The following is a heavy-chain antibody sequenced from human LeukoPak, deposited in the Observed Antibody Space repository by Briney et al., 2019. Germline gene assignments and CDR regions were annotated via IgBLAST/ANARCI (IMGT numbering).Heavy chain of an antibody. J-gene: IGHJ4*02. CDR3: AREVVAATEIDY. Sequence: SETLSLTCIVSGGSISSSSYYWAWVRQPPGKGLEWIGSIYYSGSTHSNPSLKSRVTISVDTSKNQFSLNLGSLTAADTAVYYCAREVVAATEIDYWGQGTLVTVSS. D-gene: IGHD2-15*01. V-gene: IGHV4-39*02. CDR2: IYYSGST. CDR1: GGSISSSSYY.